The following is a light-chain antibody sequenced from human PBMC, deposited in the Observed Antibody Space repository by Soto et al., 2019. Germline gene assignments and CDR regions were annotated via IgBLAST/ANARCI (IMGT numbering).Light chain of an antibody. CDR1: QSIRSN. V-gene: IGKV3-15*01. J-gene: IGKJ4*01. CDR2: VAS. CDR3: QQYNNWPLT. Sequence: EIVMTQSPGTLSVSPVERATLSCRASQSIRSNLAWYQQKPGQTPRLLIYVASTRATGIPARFTGSGSGTDFTLTISSLQSEDCAIYYCQQYNNWPLTFGGGTKVDI.